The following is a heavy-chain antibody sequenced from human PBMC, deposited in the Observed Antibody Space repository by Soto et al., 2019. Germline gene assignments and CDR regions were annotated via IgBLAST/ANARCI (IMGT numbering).Heavy chain of an antibody. Sequence: PGASLKISCKGSGYSFAGYWITWVRQKPGKGLEGLGRIDPSDSQTYYSPSFRGNVTSTVTKSITTVFLQWSSLRASDTDMYYCARQIYYSDTGPKFQYDLDSWGQGTPVTVSS. CDR3: ARQIYYSDTGPKFQYDLDS. J-gene: IGHJ4*02. D-gene: IGHD3-22*01. V-gene: IGHV5-10-1*01. CDR2: IDPSDSQT. CDR1: GYSFAGYW.